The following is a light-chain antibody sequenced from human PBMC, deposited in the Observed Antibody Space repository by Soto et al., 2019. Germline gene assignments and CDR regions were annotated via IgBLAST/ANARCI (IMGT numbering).Light chain of an antibody. CDR2: GAS. CDR1: QSVSNN. V-gene: IGKV3D-15*01. CDR3: QQYHKWPPIT. J-gene: IGKJ5*01. Sequence: EIVMTQSPATLSVSPGERATLSFRASQSVSNNLAWYQQNPGQAPRLLIYGASTRATGIPARFSGSGSGTDFTLTISSLQSEDSAVYYCQQYHKWPPITFGQRTRLEI.